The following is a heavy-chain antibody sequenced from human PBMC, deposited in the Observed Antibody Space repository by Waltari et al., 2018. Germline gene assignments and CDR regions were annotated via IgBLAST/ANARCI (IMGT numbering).Heavy chain of an antibody. V-gene: IGHV1-8*01. CDR3: ARGPPYYCDSSGYEFEY. CDR1: GYTFTSYD. Sequence: QVQLVQSGAEVKKPGASVKVSCKASGYTFTSYDINCVRQATGQGLEWMGWMNPNSGDTAYAQEFQGRVTLTRNTSISTAFMELSSLRSDDTAVYYCARGPPYYCDSSGYEFEYWGRGTLVTVSS. J-gene: IGHJ4*02. CDR2: MNPNSGDT. D-gene: IGHD3-22*01.